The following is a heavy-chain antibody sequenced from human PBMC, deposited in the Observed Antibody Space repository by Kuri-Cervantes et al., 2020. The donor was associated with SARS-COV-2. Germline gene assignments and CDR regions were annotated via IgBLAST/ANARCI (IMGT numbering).Heavy chain of an antibody. CDR1: GFTVSSNY. Sequence: GGSLRPSCAASGFTVSSNYMSWVRQAPGKGLEWVSVIYSGSTIYYADSVKGRFTISRDNAKNSLYLQMNSLRAEDTAVYYCAGGFRNYDFWSGYRPNYYYYYMDVWGKGTTVTVSS. D-gene: IGHD3-3*01. J-gene: IGHJ6*03. V-gene: IGHV3-53*01. CDR2: IYSGSTI. CDR3: AGGFRNYDFWSGYRPNYYYYYMDV.